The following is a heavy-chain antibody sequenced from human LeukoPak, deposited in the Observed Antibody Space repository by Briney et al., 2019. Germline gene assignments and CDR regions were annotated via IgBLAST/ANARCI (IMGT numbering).Heavy chain of an antibody. V-gene: IGHV3-48*03. CDR1: GFTFSNYE. CDR2: ISSSGSTI. D-gene: IGHD3-9*01. Sequence: QSGGSLRLSCAASGFTFSNYEMNWVRQAPGKGLEWVSYISSSGSTIYYADSVKGRFTISRDNAKKSLYLQMNSLRAEDTAVYSCARVGYFDQSFDYWGQGTLVTVSS. CDR3: ARVGYFDQSFDY. J-gene: IGHJ4*02.